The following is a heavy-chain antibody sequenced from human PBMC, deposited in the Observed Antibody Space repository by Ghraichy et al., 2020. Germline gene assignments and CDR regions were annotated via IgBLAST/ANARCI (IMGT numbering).Heavy chain of an antibody. CDR3: ARGPYYDFWSGYFDAFDI. CDR1: GFTFSSYG. D-gene: IGHD3-3*01. J-gene: IGHJ3*02. V-gene: IGHV3-33*01. CDR2: IWYDGSNK. Sequence: GGSLRLSCAASGFTFSSYGMHWVRQAPGKGLEWVAVIWYDGSNKYYADSVKGRFTISRDNSKNTLYLQMNSLRAEDTAVYYCARGPYYDFWSGYFDAFDIWGQGTMVTVSS.